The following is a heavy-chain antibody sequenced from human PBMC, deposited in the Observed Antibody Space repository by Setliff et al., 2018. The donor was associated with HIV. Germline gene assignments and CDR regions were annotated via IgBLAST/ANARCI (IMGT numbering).Heavy chain of an antibody. J-gene: IGHJ3*02. CDR2: IFYSGIT. CDR3: ARSKTFYDFWGGYYTHGAFKI. CDR1: GGSFTSRGYY. D-gene: IGHD3-3*01. V-gene: IGHV4-39*01. Sequence: SETLSLTCTVSGGSFTSRGYYWGWIRQPPGKGLEWIGSIFYSGITYYNPSLKSRVTISVGTSKNQFSLNLTSVTAADTAVYYCARSKTFYDFWGGYYTHGAFKIWGLGTMVTVSS.